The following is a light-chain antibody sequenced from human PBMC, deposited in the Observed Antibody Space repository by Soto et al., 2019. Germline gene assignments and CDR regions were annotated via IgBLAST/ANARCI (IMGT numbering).Light chain of an antibody. CDR3: QTWGSGIVV. Sequence: QLVLTQSPSASASLGASVKLTCTLSSGHSNYAIAWHQQQSEKGPRYLMKLNSDCSHSKGDGIPDRFSGSSSGAERYLTISSLQSEDEAYYYCQTWGSGIVVFGGGTKVTVL. J-gene: IGLJ2*01. CDR1: SGHSNYA. V-gene: IGLV4-69*01. CDR2: LNSDCSH.